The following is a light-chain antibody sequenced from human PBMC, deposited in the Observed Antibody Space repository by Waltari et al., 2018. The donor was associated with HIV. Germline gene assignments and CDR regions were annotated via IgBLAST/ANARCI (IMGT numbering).Light chain of an antibody. Sequence: SYELKQPPSVSVSPGQTATITCSGDCLATQYAFWYQQKAGHAPVVVIYKDGERPSGIPERFSGSSSGTTVTLTINEVQAEDEADYYCQSADSSGTYVFGSGTKVTVL. V-gene: IGLV3-25*03. J-gene: IGLJ1*01. CDR1: CLATQY. CDR2: KDG. CDR3: QSADSSGTYV.